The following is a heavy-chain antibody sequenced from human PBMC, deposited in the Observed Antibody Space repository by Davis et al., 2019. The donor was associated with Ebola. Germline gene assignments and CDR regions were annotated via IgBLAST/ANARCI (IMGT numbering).Heavy chain of an antibody. V-gene: IGHV1-69*02. CDR2: IIPILGIA. D-gene: IGHD1-26*01. CDR1: GGTFSSYT. J-gene: IGHJ4*02. Sequence: SVKVSCKASGGTFSSYTISWVRQAPGQGLEWMGRIIPILGIANYAQKFRGRVTITADKSTSTAYMELSSLRSEDTAVYYCARGSMLGALFDSWGQGTLVTVSS. CDR3: ARGSMLGALFDS.